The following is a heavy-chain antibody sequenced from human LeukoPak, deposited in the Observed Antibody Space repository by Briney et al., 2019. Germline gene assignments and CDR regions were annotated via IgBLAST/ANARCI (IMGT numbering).Heavy chain of an antibody. J-gene: IGHJ5*02. CDR2: INHSGST. V-gene: IGHV4-34*01. Sequence: GSLRLSCAASGFTFSSYAMSWIRQPPGKGLEWIGEINHSGSTNYNPSLKSRVTISVDTSKNQFSLKLSSVTAADTAVYYCARPTYPYYDFWSGPGRNNWFDPWGQGTLVTVSS. D-gene: IGHD3-3*01. CDR3: ARPTYPYYDFWSGPGRNNWFDP. CDR1: GFTFSSYA.